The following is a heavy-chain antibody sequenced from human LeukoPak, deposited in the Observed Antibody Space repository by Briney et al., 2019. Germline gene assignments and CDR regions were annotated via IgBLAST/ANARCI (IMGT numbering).Heavy chain of an antibody. CDR2: IIPIFGTA. CDR1: GGTFSSYA. D-gene: IGHD2-21*02. J-gene: IGHJ6*03. Sequence: VASVKVSCKASGGTFSSYAISWVRQAPGQGLEWMGGIIPIFGTANYAQKSQGRVTITADKSTSTAYMELSSLRSEDTAVYYCARAPEVTAISYYYYYYMDVWGKGTTVTVSS. CDR3: ARAPEVTAISYYYYYYMDV. V-gene: IGHV1-69*06.